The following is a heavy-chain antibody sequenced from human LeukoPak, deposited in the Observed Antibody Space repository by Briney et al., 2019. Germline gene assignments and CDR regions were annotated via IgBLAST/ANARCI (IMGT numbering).Heavy chain of an antibody. V-gene: IGHV4-39*01. CDR1: GGSISSGSYY. D-gene: IGHD2-8*01. J-gene: IGHJ6*03. Sequence: SETLSLTCTVSGGSISSGSYYWSWIRQPAGKGLEWIGSIYYSGSTYYNPSLKSRVTISVDTSKNQFSLKLSSVTAADTAVYYCARSMVYAPYYYYYYYYMDVWGKGTTVTVSS. CDR2: IYYSGST. CDR3: ARSMVYAPYYYYYYYYMDV.